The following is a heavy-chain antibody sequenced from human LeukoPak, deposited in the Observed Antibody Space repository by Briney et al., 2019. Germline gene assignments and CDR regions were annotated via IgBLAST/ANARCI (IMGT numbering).Heavy chain of an antibody. CDR1: GFTFSSYA. Sequence: GGTLRLSCAASGFTFSSYAMSWVRQAPGKGLEWVSAISGSGGSTYYADSVKGRFTISRDNSKNTLYLQMNSLRAEDTAVYYCAKDFMYDSSLFDYWGQGTLVTVSS. D-gene: IGHD3-22*01. V-gene: IGHV3-23*01. J-gene: IGHJ4*02. CDR3: AKDFMYDSSLFDY. CDR2: ISGSGGST.